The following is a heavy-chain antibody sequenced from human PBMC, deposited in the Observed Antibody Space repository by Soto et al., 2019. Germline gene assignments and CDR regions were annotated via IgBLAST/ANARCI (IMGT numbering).Heavy chain of an antibody. D-gene: IGHD4-17*01. Sequence: PSETLSLTCTVSGGSISSYYWSWIRQPPGKGQEWIGYIYYSGSTNYNPSLKSRVTISVDTSKNQFSLKLISVTASDTAVYYCARKWRTVNAFDIWGQGTMVTVSS. CDR1: GGSISSYY. V-gene: IGHV4-59*08. J-gene: IGHJ3*02. CDR2: IYYSGST. CDR3: ARKWRTVNAFDI.